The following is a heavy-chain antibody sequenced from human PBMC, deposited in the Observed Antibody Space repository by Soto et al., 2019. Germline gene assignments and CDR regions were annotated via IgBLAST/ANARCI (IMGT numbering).Heavy chain of an antibody. D-gene: IGHD6-13*01. J-gene: IGHJ6*02. Sequence: QVQLVQSGAEVKKPGSSVKVSCKASGGTFSSYAISWVRQAPGQGLEWMGGIIPIFGTANYAQKFQCRGTITEDESTSPAYKEQTSLRSDDTAVYYCARDLSCSSWRQSYYYGMDVWGQGTTVTVSS. CDR1: GGTFSSYA. V-gene: IGHV1-69*01. CDR3: ARDLSCSSWRQSYYYGMDV. CDR2: IIPIFGTA.